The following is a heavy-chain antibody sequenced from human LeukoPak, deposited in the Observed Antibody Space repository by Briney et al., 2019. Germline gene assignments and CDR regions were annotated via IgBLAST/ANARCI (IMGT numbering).Heavy chain of an antibody. V-gene: IGHV4-4*07. CDR2: MYSSGSA. CDR1: GGSFSGYY. CDR3: AREIGRDGYNRSFDY. J-gene: IGHJ4*02. Sequence: SETLSLTCAVYGGSFSGYYWSWIRQPAGKGLEWIGRMYSSGSANYSPSLKGRVTMSSDASKNQFSLNLSSVTAADTAVYYCAREIGRDGYNRSFDYWGQGTLVTVSS. D-gene: IGHD5-24*01.